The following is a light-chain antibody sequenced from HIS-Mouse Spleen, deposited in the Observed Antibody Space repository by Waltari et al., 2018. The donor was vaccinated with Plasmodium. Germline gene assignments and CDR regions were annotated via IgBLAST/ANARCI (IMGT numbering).Light chain of an antibody. V-gene: IGLV2-23*03. CDR1: SSDVGSYNL. CDR3: CSYAGSSTFV. CDR2: EGS. Sequence: QSALTPPAHVSGSPGQSITISCTGTSSDVGSYNLITWYQQHPGKAPKLMIDEGSKRPSGVSNRFSGSKSGNTASMTISGLQAEDEADYYCCSYAGSSTFVFGGGTKLTVL. J-gene: IGLJ3*02.